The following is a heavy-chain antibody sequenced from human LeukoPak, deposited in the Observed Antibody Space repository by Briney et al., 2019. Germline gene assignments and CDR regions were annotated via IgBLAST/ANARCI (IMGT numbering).Heavy chain of an antibody. Sequence: SVKVSCKATGGTFSSYAISWVRQAPGQGLEWMGGIIPIFGTANYAQKFQGRVTITADESTSTAYMELSSLRSEDTAVYYCARGGRRTSPYNWFDPWGQGTLVTVSS. CDR1: GGTFSSYA. D-gene: IGHD1-1*01. CDR3: ARGGRRTSPYNWFDP. V-gene: IGHV1-69*13. J-gene: IGHJ5*02. CDR2: IIPIFGTA.